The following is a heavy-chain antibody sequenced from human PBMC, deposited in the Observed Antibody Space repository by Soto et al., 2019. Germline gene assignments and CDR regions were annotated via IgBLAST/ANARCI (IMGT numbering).Heavy chain of an antibody. V-gene: IGHV3-23*01. CDR1: GFTFNNYG. CDR2: ITGGTRTT. D-gene: IGHD3-16*01. CDR3: ARSFGTDYQGGGFEV. Sequence: EVQLLESGGGLAQPGGSLRLSCAASGFTFNNYGMNWVRQAPGKGLEWVSAITGGTRTTYYADSVKGRFTISRDNANNAMYLHMYILRAEDSAVYYCARSFGTDYQGGGFEVWGRGTMVTVSS. J-gene: IGHJ3*01.